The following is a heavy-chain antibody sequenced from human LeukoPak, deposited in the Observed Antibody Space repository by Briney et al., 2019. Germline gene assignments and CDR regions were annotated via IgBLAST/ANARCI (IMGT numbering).Heavy chain of an antibody. V-gene: IGHV4-4*07. CDR1: GASISDYF. J-gene: IGHJ4*02. Sequence: PSETQSLTCTVSGASISDYFWNWIRQPAGRGLEWIGRIDTSGTAKYTSSLKSRVTISVDTSKNQFSLRLSSAAAADTAIYYCARGTKKTVYHTLDYWGQGILVTVSS. D-gene: IGHD1-7*01. CDR3: ARGTKKTVYHTLDY. CDR2: IDTSGTA.